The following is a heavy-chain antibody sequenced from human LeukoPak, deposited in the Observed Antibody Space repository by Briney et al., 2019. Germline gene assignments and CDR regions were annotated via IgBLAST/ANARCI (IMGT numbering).Heavy chain of an antibody. D-gene: IGHD3-3*01. V-gene: IGHV1-2*02. J-gene: IGHJ4*02. CDR2: INPNSGGA. CDR1: GYTFTSYD. CDR3: AGIGDYFDY. Sequence: ASVKVSCNASGYTFTSYDINWVRQATGQGLEWMGWINPNSGGANYAQKFQGRVTMTRDTSISTAYMELSRLRSDDTAVYYCAGIGDYFDYWGQGTLVTVSS.